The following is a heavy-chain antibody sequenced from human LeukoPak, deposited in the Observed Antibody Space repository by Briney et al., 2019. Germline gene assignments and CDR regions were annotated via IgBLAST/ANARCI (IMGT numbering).Heavy chain of an antibody. CDR1: GYTFTSYG. CDR3: VLGVSHQVVGTLIDY. D-gene: IGHD2-2*01. Sequence: ASVKVSCKASGYTFTSYGISWVRQAPGQGLEWMGWISAYNGNTNYAQKLQGRVTMTTDTSASTAYMELRSLRSDDTAVYYCVLGVSHQVVGTLIDYWGQGTLVTVSS. CDR2: ISAYNGNT. J-gene: IGHJ4*02. V-gene: IGHV1-18*01.